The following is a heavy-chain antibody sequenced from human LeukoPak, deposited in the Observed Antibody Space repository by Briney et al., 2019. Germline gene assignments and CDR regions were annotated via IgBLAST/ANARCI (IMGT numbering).Heavy chain of an antibody. D-gene: IGHD6-19*01. CDR2: IDASGSNT. Sequence: PGGSLTLSCATSGFTFKDYGMTWVRQPPGKGLEWVSTIDASGSNTHYADSVKGRFTISRDNSKSTLYLQMNTLRAEDTAVYYCAKGLAGERFLFDYWGQGTLVTVSS. V-gene: IGHV3-23*05. J-gene: IGHJ4*02. CDR1: GFTFKDYG. CDR3: AKGLAGERFLFDY.